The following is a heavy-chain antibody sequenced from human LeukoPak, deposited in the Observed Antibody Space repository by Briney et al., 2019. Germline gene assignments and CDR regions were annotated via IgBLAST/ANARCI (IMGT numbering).Heavy chain of an antibody. J-gene: IGHJ5*02. D-gene: IGHD1-26*01. CDR2: MNPNSGNT. CDR1: GYTFTSYD. V-gene: IGHV1-8*01. CDR3: ARGSLGSLRQLFDP. Sequence: ASVKVSCKASGYTFTSYDINWVRQATGQGLEWMGWMNPNSGNTGYAQKFQGRVTMTRNTSISTAYMGLSSLRSEDTAVYYCARGSLGSLRQLFDPWGQGTLVTVSS.